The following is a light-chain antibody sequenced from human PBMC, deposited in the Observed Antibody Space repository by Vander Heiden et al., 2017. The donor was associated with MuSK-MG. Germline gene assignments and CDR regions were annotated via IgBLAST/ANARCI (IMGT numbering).Light chain of an antibody. J-gene: IGKJ4*01. V-gene: IGKV3-11*01. Sequence: ILLTPPPATLSLSPGERATLSCRASQSVSSYLAWYQQKPGQAPRLLIYDASNRATGIPARFSGSGSGTDFTLTISSLEPEDFAVYYCQQRSNWPLTFGGGTKVEIK. CDR3: QQRSNWPLT. CDR1: QSVSSY. CDR2: DAS.